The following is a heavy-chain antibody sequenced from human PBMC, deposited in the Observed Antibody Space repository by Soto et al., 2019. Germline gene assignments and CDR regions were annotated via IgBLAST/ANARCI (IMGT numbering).Heavy chain of an antibody. CDR2: ISSSSSYT. Sequence: PGGSLRLSCAASGFTFSNYDMTWIRQAPGKGLEWVSYISSSSSYTNYADSVKGRFTISRDNAKNSRYLQMNSLRAEDTAVYYCARDLGYGGNSAYYYGMDVWGQGTMVTVSS. CDR3: ARDLGYGGNSAYYYGMDV. V-gene: IGHV3-11*06. CDR1: GFTFSNYD. D-gene: IGHD4-17*01. J-gene: IGHJ6*02.